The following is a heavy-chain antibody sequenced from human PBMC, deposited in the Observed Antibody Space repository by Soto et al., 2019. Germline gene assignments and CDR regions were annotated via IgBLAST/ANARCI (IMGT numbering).Heavy chain of an antibody. CDR1: GYTFTSYG. D-gene: IGHD6-13*01. CDR2: ISAYNGNT. V-gene: IGHV1-18*04. J-gene: IGHJ6*02. CDR3: ASCSTRGRSSLYGRRDYYYGMDV. Sequence: QVQLVQSGAEVKKPWASVKVSCKASGYTFTSYGISWVRQSPGHGLDWLRWISAYNGNTNYAQQLQGRVNMTTDTSKSTAYLALRRLRSDDTAVYYCASCSTRGRSSLYGRRDYYYGMDVWGQGTTVTVSS.